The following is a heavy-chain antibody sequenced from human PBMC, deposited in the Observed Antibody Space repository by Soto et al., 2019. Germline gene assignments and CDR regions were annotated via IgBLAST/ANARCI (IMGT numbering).Heavy chain of an antibody. CDR1: GFTFSDYA. D-gene: IGHD3-10*01. CDR3: VRGDGPGSYLVDY. J-gene: IGHJ4*02. Sequence: QVQLVESGGGVVQPGRSLSLSCAASGFTFSDYALHWVRQAPGKGLEWVALLSYNGGNEKYASSLKGRFTISRDNSKSTVYLQIHSLRPDDTAMYYCVRGDGPGSYLVDYWGQGALVTVSS. V-gene: IGHV3-30-3*01. CDR2: LSYNGGNE.